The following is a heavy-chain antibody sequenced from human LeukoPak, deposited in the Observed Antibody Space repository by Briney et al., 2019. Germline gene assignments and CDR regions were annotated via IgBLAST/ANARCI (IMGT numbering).Heavy chain of an antibody. D-gene: IGHD3-3*01. CDR2: ISYDRSNK. V-gene: IGHV3-30-3*01. J-gene: IGHJ4*02. CDR1: GFTSSSYA. Sequence: GGSLRLSCAASGFTSSSYAMHWVRQAPGKGLEWVAVISYDRSNKYYADSVKGRFTISRDNSKNTLYLQMNSLRAEDTAVYYCARAGRFLEWLFPFLDYWGQGTLVTVSS. CDR3: ARAGRFLEWLFPFLDY.